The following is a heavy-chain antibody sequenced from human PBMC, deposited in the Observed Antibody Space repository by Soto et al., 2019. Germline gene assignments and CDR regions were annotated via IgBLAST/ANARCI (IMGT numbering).Heavy chain of an antibody. V-gene: IGHV3-30*18. CDR3: AKNPYGDYPAFDI. Sequence: QVQLVESGGGVVQPGRSLRLSCDASGFPFSRHGMHWVRQAPGKGLEWVAVLSYDGSNKYYADSVKGRFTISRDNSKNTLFLQMDSPKTEDPASYFCAKNPYGDYPAFDIWGQGTMVTVSS. D-gene: IGHD4-17*01. CDR1: GFPFSRHG. J-gene: IGHJ3*02. CDR2: LSYDGSNK.